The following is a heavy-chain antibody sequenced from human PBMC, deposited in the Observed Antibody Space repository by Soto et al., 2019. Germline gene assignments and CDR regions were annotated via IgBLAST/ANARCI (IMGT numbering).Heavy chain of an antibody. CDR1: GFTFGDYA. CDR3: TRSDTAMVSLYPYYMDV. D-gene: IGHD5-18*01. V-gene: IGHV3-49*03. Sequence: GGSLRLSCTASGFTFGDYAMSWFRQAPGKGLEWVGFIRSKAYGGTTEYAASVKGRFTISRDDSKSIAYLQMNSLKTEDTAVYYCTRSDTAMVSLYPYYMDVWGKGTTVTVSS. CDR2: IRSKAYGGTT. J-gene: IGHJ6*03.